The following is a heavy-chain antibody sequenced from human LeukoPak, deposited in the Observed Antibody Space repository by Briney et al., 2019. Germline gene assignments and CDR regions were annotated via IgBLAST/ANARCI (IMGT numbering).Heavy chain of an antibody. D-gene: IGHD2-15*01. CDR3: AKLRAPGYCSGGSCYSLDY. Sequence: GGSLRLSCAASGFTFSSYGMHWVRQAPGKGLEWVAVISYDGSNKYYADSVKGRFTISRDNSMNTLYLQMNSLIAEDTAVYYCAKLRAPGYCSGGSCYSLDYWGQGTLVTVSS. V-gene: IGHV3-30*18. CDR2: ISYDGSNK. J-gene: IGHJ4*02. CDR1: GFTFSSYG.